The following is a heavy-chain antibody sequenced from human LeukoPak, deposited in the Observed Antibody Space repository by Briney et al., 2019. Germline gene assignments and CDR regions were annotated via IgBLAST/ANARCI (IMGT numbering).Heavy chain of an antibody. D-gene: IGHD4-23*01. CDR2: IWYDGSNK. V-gene: IGHV3-33*08. Sequence: GGSLRLSCAASGFTFSNAWMSWVRQAPGKGLEWVAVIWYDGSNKYYADSVKGRFTISRDNSKNTLYLQMNSLRAEDTAVYYCAREKVNYYYYYMDVWGKGTTVTVSS. J-gene: IGHJ6*03. CDR1: GFTFSNAW. CDR3: AREKVNYYYYYMDV.